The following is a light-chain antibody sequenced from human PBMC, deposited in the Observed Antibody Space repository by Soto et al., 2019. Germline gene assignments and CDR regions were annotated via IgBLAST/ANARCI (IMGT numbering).Light chain of an antibody. CDR3: QQYNDNWT. Sequence: DIQMTQSPSTLSASVGDRVTITCRASQSISSWLAWYQQKPGQAPKLLIYKASTLQSGVPSRFSGSGSGTECTLAISSLQPDESATYYCQQYNDNWTFGQGTKVEIK. CDR1: QSISSW. J-gene: IGKJ1*01. V-gene: IGKV1-5*03. CDR2: KAS.